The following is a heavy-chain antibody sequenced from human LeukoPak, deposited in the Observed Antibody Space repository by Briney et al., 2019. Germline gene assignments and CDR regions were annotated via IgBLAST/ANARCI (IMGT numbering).Heavy chain of an antibody. CDR3: ARDRSPRVSFLVVQMGYFDL. D-gene: IGHD2-2*01. CDR1: GYTFTSYY. CDR2: INPSGGSA. V-gene: IGHV1-46*03. Sequence: ASVKVSCKASGYTFTSYYMHWVRQAPGQGLGWMGIINPSGGSASYAQKYQGRVTMTRDTSTSTVYMELSSLRSEDTAVYYCARDRSPRVSFLVVQMGYFDLWGRGTLVTV. J-gene: IGHJ2*01.